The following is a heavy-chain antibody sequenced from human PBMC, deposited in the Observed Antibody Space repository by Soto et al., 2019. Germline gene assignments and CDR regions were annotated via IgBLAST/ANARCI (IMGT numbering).Heavy chain of an antibody. D-gene: IGHD3-10*01. J-gene: IGHJ6*02. CDR2: INGDGASL. V-gene: IGHV3-74*03. CDR3: GREGSLGLDV. Sequence: EVRLEEAGGGFVQPGGSLRVSCSVSGFIFSSFWMHWVRQGPGTGLEWVSRINGDGASLAYADSVKGRFSISRDNVKNTLDLQMTSLGADDTAVYFCGREGSLGLDVWGRGATVTVSS. CDR1: GFIFSSFW.